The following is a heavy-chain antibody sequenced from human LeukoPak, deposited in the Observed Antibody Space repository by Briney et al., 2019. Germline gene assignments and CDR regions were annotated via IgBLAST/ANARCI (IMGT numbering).Heavy chain of an antibody. D-gene: IGHD2-2*03. Sequence: EPGRSLRLSCAASGFTFSSYGMHWVRQAPGKGLEWVAVISYDGSNKYYADSVKGRFTISRDNSKNTLYLQMNSLRAEDTAVYYCARDQLDIVVVPAAMTLDYWGQGTLVTVSS. J-gene: IGHJ4*02. CDR1: GFTFSSYG. V-gene: IGHV3-30*03. CDR2: ISYDGSNK. CDR3: ARDQLDIVVVPAAMTLDY.